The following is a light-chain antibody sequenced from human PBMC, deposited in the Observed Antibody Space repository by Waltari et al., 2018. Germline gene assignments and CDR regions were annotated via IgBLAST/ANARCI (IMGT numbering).Light chain of an antibody. J-gene: IGLJ2*01. Sequence: QSALTQPASVSGSPGQSITISCPGTSSDVGHYNLLPRYQQHPGKAPKLMIYAVSKRPSGVSDRFSGSKSGDMASLTISGLQPEDEAEYFCSSYAGSSKGVFGGGTKVTVL. V-gene: IGLV2-23*02. CDR2: AVS. CDR1: SSDVGHYNL. CDR3: SSYAGSSKGV.